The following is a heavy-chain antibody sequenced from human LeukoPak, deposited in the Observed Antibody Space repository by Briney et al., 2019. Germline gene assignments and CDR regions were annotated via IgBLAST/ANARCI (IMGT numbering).Heavy chain of an antibody. V-gene: IGHV3-74*01. J-gene: IGHJ1*01. CDR2: IKSDGGT. Sequence: GSLRLSCAASGFTFSTYWMHWVRQAPGKGLVWVSRIKSDGGTNYADSVKGRFTISRDNAKKTVSLQMNSLRPEDTGVYYCARAPSEIGGYYPEYFRHWGQGTLVSVSS. CDR3: ARAPSEIGGYYPEYFRH. CDR1: GFTFSTYW. D-gene: IGHD3-22*01.